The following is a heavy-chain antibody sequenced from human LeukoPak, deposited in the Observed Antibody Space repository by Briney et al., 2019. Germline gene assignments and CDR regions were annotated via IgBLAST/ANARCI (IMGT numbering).Heavy chain of an antibody. CDR2: MNPNSGNT. J-gene: IGHJ4*02. CDR1: GYTFTSYD. D-gene: IGHD3-22*01. CDR3: ARVEGYYYDSSGYPLDY. V-gene: IGHV1-8*03. Sequence: GASVKVSCKASGYTFTSYDINWVRQATGQGPEWMGWMNPNSGNTGYAQKFQGRVTITRNTSISTAYMELSSLRSEDTAVYYCARVEGYYYDSSGYPLDYWGQGTLVTVSS.